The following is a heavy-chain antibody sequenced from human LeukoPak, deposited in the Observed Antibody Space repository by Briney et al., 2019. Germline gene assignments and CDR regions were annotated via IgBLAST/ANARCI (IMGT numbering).Heavy chain of an antibody. V-gene: IGHV4-39*07. D-gene: IGHD5-12*01. CDR1: GGSISSSSYY. J-gene: IGHJ4*02. Sequence: SETLSLTCTVSGGSISSSSYYWGWIRQPPGKGLEWIGSMYSSGSTYYNPSLKSRVTISVDTSKNQFSLKLSSVTAADTAVYYCARSGSGYLRYFFDYWGQGTLVTVSS. CDR2: MYSSGST. CDR3: ARSGSGYLRYFFDY.